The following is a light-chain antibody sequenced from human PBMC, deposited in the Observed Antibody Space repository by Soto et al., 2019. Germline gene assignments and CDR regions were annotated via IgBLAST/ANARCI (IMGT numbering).Light chain of an antibody. J-gene: IGKJ5*01. V-gene: IGKV1-27*01. CDR3: QKYSGAPLT. CDR2: AAS. CDR1: QGIRNY. Sequence: DIQMTQSPSSLSASVGDRVTITCRASQGIRNYLAWYQQKPGKVPKLLINAASTLQSGVPSRFSGSGSGTDFTLTISSLQPEDVATYSCQKYSGAPLTFGEGTRLEIK.